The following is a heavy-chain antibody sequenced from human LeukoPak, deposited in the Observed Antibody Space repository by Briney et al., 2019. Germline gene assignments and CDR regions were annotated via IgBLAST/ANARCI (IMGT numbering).Heavy chain of an antibody. D-gene: IGHD2-2*01. V-gene: IGHV3-30*02. CDR2: IRYDGSNK. CDR3: ARDQDIVVVPAALYY. Sequence: PGGSLRLSCAASGFTFSSYGMHWVRQAPGKGLEWVAFIRYDGSNKYYADSVKGRFTISRDNSKNTLYLQMNNLRAEDTALYYCARDQDIVVVPAALYYWGQGTLVTVSS. CDR1: GFTFSSYG. J-gene: IGHJ4*02.